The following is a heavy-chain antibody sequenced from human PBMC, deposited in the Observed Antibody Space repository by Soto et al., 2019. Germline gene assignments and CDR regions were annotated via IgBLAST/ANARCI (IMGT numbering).Heavy chain of an antibody. CDR1: GGSFSGYY. D-gene: IGHD3-10*01. V-gene: IGHV4-34*01. Sequence: SETLSLTCAVYGGSFSGYYWSWIRQPPGKGLEWIGEINHSGSTNYNPSLKSRVTIPVDTSKNQFSLKLSSVTAADTAVYYCARGLHTLLYYYGSGSYYTNFDYWGQGTLVTVSS. CDR2: INHSGST. J-gene: IGHJ4*02. CDR3: ARGLHTLLYYYGSGSYYTNFDY.